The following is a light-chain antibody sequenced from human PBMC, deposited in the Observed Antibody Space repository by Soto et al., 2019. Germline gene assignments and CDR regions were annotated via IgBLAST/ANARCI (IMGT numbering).Light chain of an antibody. CDR3: QEYTSAT. Sequence: DIQMTQSPSTLSASVGDRVTITCRASQSISDWLAWYQQIPGKAPKLLIFYASTLQSGVPSRFSGSGSGTEFTLTISSLQPDDFGTYYCQEYTSATFGRGTRLEIK. CDR1: QSISDW. V-gene: IGKV1-5*01. CDR2: YAS. J-gene: IGKJ2*01.